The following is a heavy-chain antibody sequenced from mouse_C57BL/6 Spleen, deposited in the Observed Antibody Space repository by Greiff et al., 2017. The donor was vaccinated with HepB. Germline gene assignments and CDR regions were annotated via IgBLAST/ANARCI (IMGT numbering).Heavy chain of an antibody. CDR1: GYTFTSYW. V-gene: IGHV1-59*01. D-gene: IGHD2-1*01. J-gene: IGHJ4*01. Sequence: QVQLQQPGAELVRPGTSVKLSCKASGYTFTSYWMHWVKQRPGQGLEWIGVIDPSDSYTNYNQKFKGKATLTVDKSSSTAYMQLSSLTSEDSAVYYCARGGSTSSPYYAMDYWGQGTSVTVSS. CDR3: ARGGSTSSPYYAMDY. CDR2: IDPSDSYT.